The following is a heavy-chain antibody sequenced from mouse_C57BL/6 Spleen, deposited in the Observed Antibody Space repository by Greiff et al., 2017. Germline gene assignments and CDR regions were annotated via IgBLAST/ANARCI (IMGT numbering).Heavy chain of an antibody. Sequence: EVQGVESGGGLVQPGGSLKLSCAASGFTFSDYYMYWVRPTPEKRLEWVAYISNGGGSTYYPDTVKGRFTISRDNAKNTLYLQMSRLKSEDTAMYYCARDYYGSSHYAMDYWGQGTSVTVSS. CDR1: GFTFSDYY. V-gene: IGHV5-12*01. CDR2: ISNGGGST. CDR3: ARDYYGSSHYAMDY. D-gene: IGHD1-1*01. J-gene: IGHJ4*01.